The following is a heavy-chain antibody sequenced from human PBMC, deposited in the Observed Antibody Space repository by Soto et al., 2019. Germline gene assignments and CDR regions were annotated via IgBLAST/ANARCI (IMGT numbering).Heavy chain of an antibody. Sequence: PXGSLRLYCAASGFTFSSYSMNWVRQAPGKGLEWVSSISSSSSYIYYADSVKGRFTISRDNAKNSLYLQMNSLRAEDTAVYYCAREVPAARDYYYYGMDVWGQGTTVTVSS. J-gene: IGHJ6*02. CDR3: AREVPAARDYYYYGMDV. D-gene: IGHD2-2*01. CDR1: GFTFSSYS. CDR2: ISSSSSYI. V-gene: IGHV3-21*01.